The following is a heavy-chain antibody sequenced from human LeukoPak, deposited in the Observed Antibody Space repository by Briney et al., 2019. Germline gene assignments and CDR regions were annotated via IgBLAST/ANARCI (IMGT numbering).Heavy chain of an antibody. D-gene: IGHD3-16*02. CDR2: IYYSGST. CDR3: ARTIAGGSYRYPYWFDP. CDR1: GGSISSYY. V-gene: IGHV4-59*01. J-gene: IGHJ5*02. Sequence: SETLSLTCTVSGGSISSYYWSWIRQPPGKGLEWIGYIYYSGSTNYNPCLKSRVTISVDTSKNQFSLKLSSVTAADTAVYYCARTIAGGSYRYPYWFDPWGQGTLVTVSS.